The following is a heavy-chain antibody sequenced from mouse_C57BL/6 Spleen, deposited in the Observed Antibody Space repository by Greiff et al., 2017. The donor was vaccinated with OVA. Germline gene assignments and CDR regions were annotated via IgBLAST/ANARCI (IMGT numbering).Heavy chain of an antibody. V-gene: IGHV1-82*01. CDR3: SRVYDYAGGFAY. D-gene: IGHD2-4*01. CDR2: IYPGDGDT. Sequence: VQLQQSGPELVKPGASVKISCKASGYAFSSSWMNWVKPRPGKGLEWIGRIYPGDGDTNYNGKFKGKATLTADKSSSTAYMQLSSLTSEDSAVYFCSRVYDYAGGFAYWGQGTLVTVSA. CDR1: GYAFSSSW. J-gene: IGHJ3*01.